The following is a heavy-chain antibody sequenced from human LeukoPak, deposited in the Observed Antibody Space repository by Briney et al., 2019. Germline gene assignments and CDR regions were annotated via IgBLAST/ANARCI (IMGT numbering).Heavy chain of an antibody. CDR2: ICTSGST. V-gene: IGHV4-4*07. J-gene: IGHJ4*02. CDR1: GGSISSYY. D-gene: IGHD3-16*01. Sequence: PSETLSLTCTVSGGSISSYYWSWIRQPAGKGLEWIGRICTSGSTNYNPSLKSRVTMSVDPSKNQFSLKLSSVTAADTAVYYCARDRYDGGHFDYWGQGTLVTVSS. CDR3: ARDRYDGGHFDY.